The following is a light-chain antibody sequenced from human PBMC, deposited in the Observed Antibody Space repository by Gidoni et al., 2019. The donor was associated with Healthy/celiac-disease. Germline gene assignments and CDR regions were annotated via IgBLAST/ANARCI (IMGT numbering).Light chain of an antibody. CDR1: QSGSSN. J-gene: IGKJ4*01. V-gene: IGKV3-15*01. Sequence: EIVLTQSPATLSVSPGERATLSCRASQSGSSNLAWYQQTPGQAPRLLIYGASTRATCSPARFSGSGSGTEFTLTISSLQSEDFAVYYCQQYNNWPPLTFGGGTKVEIK. CDR2: GAS. CDR3: QQYNNWPPLT.